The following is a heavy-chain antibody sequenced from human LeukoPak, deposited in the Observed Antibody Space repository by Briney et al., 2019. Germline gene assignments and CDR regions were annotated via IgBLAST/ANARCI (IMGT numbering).Heavy chain of an antibody. J-gene: IGHJ4*02. CDR3: ARELPYDY. CDR1: GFTFSRYW. CDR2: ISGDGTTT. D-gene: IGHD4-11*01. Sequence: GGSLGLSCAASGFTFSRYWMHWVRQAPGKGLVWVSRISGDGTTTTYADSVKGRFTTSRDNAKNTLYLQMNSLRDEDTAVYYCARELPYDYWGQGTLVAVSS. V-gene: IGHV3-74*01.